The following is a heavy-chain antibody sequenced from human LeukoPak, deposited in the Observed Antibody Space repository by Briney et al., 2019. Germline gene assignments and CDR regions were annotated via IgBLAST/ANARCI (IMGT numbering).Heavy chain of an antibody. V-gene: IGHV4-34*01. D-gene: IGHD3-10*01. CDR2: INHSGTT. J-gene: IGHJ4*02. Sequence: SETLSLTCALYGVSFSDNHWSWIRQPPGKGLEWIGEINHSGTTNYNPSLKSRVTISLDTSKNQFSLKLSSVTAADTAVYYCARGGRGFGELVAFDYWGQGTLVTVSS. CDR3: ARGGRGFGELVAFDY. CDR1: GVSFSDNH.